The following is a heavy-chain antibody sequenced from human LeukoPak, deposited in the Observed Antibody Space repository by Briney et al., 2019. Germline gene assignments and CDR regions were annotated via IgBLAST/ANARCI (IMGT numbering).Heavy chain of an antibody. CDR2: IYYSGST. Sequence: PSETLSLTCTVSGGSISSGGYYWSWIRQPPGKGLEWIGYIYYSGSTYYNPSLKSRVTISVDTSKNQFSLKLSSVTAADTVVYYCAMIVVTKEGGGYWGQGTLVTVSS. J-gene: IGHJ4*02. V-gene: IGHV4-30-4*08. D-gene: IGHD3-22*01. CDR1: GGSISSGGYY. CDR3: AMIVVTKEGGGY.